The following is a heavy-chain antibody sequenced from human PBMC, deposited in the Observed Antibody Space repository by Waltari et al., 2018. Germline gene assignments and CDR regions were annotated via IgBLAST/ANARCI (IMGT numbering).Heavy chain of an antibody. CDR2: ISSSSSYI. CDR1: GFTFSSYS. J-gene: IGHJ3*02. D-gene: IGHD1-26*01. Sequence: VQLAESGGGVVQPGGSLRLSCAASGFTFSSYSLNWGRQAPGKGLEWVSAISSSSSYIYYADSVKGLFTISRDNAKNSLYRQMNSLRAEDTAVYYCAREGLLGAFDIWGQGTMVTVSS. V-gene: IGHV3-21*01. CDR3: AREGLLGAFDI.